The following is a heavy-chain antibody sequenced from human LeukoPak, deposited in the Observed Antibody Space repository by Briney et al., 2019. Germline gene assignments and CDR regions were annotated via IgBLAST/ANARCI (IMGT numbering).Heavy chain of an antibody. CDR1: GYTFTSYG. J-gene: IGHJ3*02. Sequence: ASVTVSCKASGYTFTSYGISWVRQAPGQGLEWMGWISAYNGNTNYAQKLQGRVTMTTDTSTSTAYMELRSLRSDDTAVYYCARSSGENWYDAFDIWGQGTMVTVSS. CDR3: ARSSGENWYDAFDI. CDR2: ISAYNGNT. D-gene: IGHD6-13*01. V-gene: IGHV1-18*01.